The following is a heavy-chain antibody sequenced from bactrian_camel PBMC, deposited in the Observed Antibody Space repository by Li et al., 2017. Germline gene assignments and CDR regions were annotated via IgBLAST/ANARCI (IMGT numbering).Heavy chain of an antibody. Sequence: VQLVESGGGLVLPGGSLRLSCAASGFTFSSSYMSWVRQAPGKGLQWVSSISWSADRPKYADSVKGQFTISRDNAENAVYLQMHNLKPEDTAVYYCATFESYLGRNEYNYWGQGTQVTVS. CDR1: GFTFSSSY. J-gene: IGHJ4*01. CDR3: ATFESYLGRNEYNY. V-gene: IGHV3S40*01. CDR2: ISWSADRP. D-gene: IGHD2*01.